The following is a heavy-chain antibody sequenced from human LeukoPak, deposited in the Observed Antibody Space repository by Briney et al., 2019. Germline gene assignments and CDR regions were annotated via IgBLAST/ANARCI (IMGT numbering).Heavy chain of an antibody. CDR2: IYYSGST. Sequence: SETLSLTCTVSGGSISSYYWSWIRQPPGKGLEWIGYIYYSGSTNYNPSLKSRVTISVDTSKNQFSLELSSVTAADTAVYYCARGRSQYYYDSSGYSLLFYYWGQGTLVTVSS. D-gene: IGHD3-22*01. J-gene: IGHJ4*02. CDR3: ARGRSQYYYDSSGYSLLFYY. CDR1: GGSISSYY. V-gene: IGHV4-59*12.